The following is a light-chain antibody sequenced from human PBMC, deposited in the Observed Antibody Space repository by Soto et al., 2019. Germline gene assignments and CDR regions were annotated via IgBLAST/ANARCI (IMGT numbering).Light chain of an antibody. CDR2: DAT. CDR3: ASYAGSRTYV. Sequence: QSVVTPPASVSGSPGQSVTISCSGGATGNYNLVSWYQHLPGRAPKRLIFDATLRPSGMSDRFSGSKSASAASLTISGLQAEEEGDYYCASYAGSRTYVFGSGTKLTVL. J-gene: IGLJ1*01. V-gene: IGLV2-23*01. CDR1: GATGNYNL.